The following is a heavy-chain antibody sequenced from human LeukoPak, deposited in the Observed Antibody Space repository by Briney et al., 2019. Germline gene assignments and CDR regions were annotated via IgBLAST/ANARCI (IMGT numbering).Heavy chain of an antibody. D-gene: IGHD3-10*01. CDR3: ARARKSYYYGSGSYGTAFDI. J-gene: IGHJ3*02. CDR1: GGTFSSYA. V-gene: IGHV1-69*01. Sequence: SVKVSCKASGGTFSSYAISWVRQAPGQGLEWMGGIIPIFGTANYAQKFQGRVTITADESTSTAYMELSSLRSEDTAVYYCARARKSYYYGSGSYGTAFDIWGQGTMVTVSS. CDR2: IIPIFGTA.